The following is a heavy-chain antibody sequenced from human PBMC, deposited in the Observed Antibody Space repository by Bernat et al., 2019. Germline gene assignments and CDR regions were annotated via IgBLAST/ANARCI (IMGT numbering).Heavy chain of an antibody. D-gene: IGHD6-19*01. J-gene: IGHJ3*02. V-gene: IGHV3-23*04. CDR3: AKVRSQWLVNSWRRAAFDI. Sequence: EVQLVESGGGLVQPGGSLRLSCAASGFTFSSYAMSWVRQAPGKGLEWVSAISGSGGSTYYAYSVKGRFTISRDNSKNTLYLQMNSLRAEDTAVYYCAKVRSQWLVNSWRRAAFDIWGQGTMVTVSS. CDR1: GFTFSSYA. CDR2: ISGSGGST.